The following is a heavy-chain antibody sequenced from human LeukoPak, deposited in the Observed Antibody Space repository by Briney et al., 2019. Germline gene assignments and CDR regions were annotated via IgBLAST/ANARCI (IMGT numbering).Heavy chain of an antibody. CDR1: GGSISSSSYY. D-gene: IGHD3-22*01. CDR2: IYYSGST. Sequence: SETLSLTCTVSGGSISSSSYYWGWIRQPPGKGLEWIGSIYYSGSTYYNPSLKSRVTISVDTSKNQFSLKLSSVTAADTDVYYCARPEVVMALRGAFDIWGQGTMVTVSS. CDR3: ARPEVVMALRGAFDI. J-gene: IGHJ3*02. V-gene: IGHV4-39*01.